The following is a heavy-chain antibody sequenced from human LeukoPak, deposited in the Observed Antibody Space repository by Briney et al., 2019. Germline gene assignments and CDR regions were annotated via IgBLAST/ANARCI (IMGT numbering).Heavy chain of an antibody. CDR2: INSDGSST. D-gene: IGHD3-9*01. J-gene: IGHJ4*02. CDR1: GFTFSSYW. Sequence: GGSLRLSCTASGFTFSSYWMHWVRQAPGKGLVWVSRINSDGSSTNYADSVKGRFTISRDNSKNTLYLQMNSLRAEDTAVYYCARANDILIGFDYWGQGTLVTVSS. V-gene: IGHV3-74*01. CDR3: ARANDILIGFDY.